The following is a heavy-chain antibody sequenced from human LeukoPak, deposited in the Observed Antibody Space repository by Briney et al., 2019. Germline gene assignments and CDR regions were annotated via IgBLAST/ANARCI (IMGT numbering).Heavy chain of an antibody. J-gene: IGHJ4*02. CDR1: GYTFTVYY. V-gene: IGHV1-2*02. Sequence: RASVKVSFEASGYTFTVYYMQWVRQAPGQGPEWMGWINPNSGDTNYAQKFQGRVTMTRDTSISTAYMELSRLRFDDTAVYYCARVGTISSGWYFFDFWGQGTLVTVSS. D-gene: IGHD6-19*01. CDR2: INPNSGDT. CDR3: ARVGTISSGWYFFDF.